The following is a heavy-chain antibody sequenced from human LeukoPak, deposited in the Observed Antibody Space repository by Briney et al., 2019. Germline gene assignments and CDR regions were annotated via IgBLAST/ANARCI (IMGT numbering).Heavy chain of an antibody. CDR2: IIPIFGTA. CDR3: ARNPAAGRYYFDY. Sequence: GASVKVSCKASGGTFSSYAISWVRQAPGQGLEWMGGIIPIFGTANYTQKFQGRVTITADESTSTAYMELSSLRSEDTAVYYCARNPAAGRYYFDYWGQGTLVTVSS. J-gene: IGHJ4*02. CDR1: GGTFSSYA. V-gene: IGHV1-69*13. D-gene: IGHD6-13*01.